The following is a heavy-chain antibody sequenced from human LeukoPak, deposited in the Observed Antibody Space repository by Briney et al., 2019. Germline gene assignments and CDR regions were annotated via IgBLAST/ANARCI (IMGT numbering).Heavy chain of an antibody. CDR2: IKEDGTET. D-gene: IGHD6-13*01. CDR3: AKVPRQHDNWFDP. Sequence: GGSLRLSCAASGFMFSSNWMSWVRLAPGKGLEWVANIKEDGTETYYVDSVKGRFTISRDDAKNSLYLQMNSLRAEDTAVYYCAKVPRQHDNWFDPWGQGTLVTVSS. J-gene: IGHJ5*02. V-gene: IGHV3-7*01. CDR1: GFMFSSNW.